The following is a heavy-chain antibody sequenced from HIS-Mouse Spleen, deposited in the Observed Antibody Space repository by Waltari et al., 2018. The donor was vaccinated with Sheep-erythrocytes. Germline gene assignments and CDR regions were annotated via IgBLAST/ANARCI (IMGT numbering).Heavy chain of an antibody. CDR1: GFTVSSNY. CDR3: ASPIVGATTGYAFDI. J-gene: IGHJ3*02. V-gene: IGHV3-53*02. CDR2: IYSGGST. Sequence: EVQLVETGGGLIQPGGSLRLSCSASGFTVSSNYMTWVSLAPGKGLEWVSVIYSGGSTYYADSVKGRFTISRDNSKNTLYLQMNSLRAEDTAVYYCASPIVGATTGYAFDIWGQGTMVTVSS. D-gene: IGHD1-26*01.